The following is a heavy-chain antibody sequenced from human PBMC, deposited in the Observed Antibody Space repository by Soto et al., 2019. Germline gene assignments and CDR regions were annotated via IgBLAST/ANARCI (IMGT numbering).Heavy chain of an antibody. CDR2: IYYSGST. V-gene: IGHV4-39*01. J-gene: IGHJ5*02. CDR1: GGSISSSSYY. CDR3: ARAADLVPAASHTNWFDP. D-gene: IGHD2-2*01. Sequence: LSLTCTVSGGSISSSSYYWGWIRQPPGKGLEWIGSIYYSGSTYYNPSLKNRVTKSVDTSKNQFSLKLSSVTAADTAVYYCARAADLVPAASHTNWFDPWGQGTLVTVS.